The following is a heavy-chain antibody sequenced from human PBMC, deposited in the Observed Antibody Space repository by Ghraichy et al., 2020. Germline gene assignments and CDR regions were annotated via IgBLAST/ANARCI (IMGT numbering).Heavy chain of an antibody. J-gene: IGHJ5*02. V-gene: IGHV4-59*01. CDR2: IYYSGST. CDR1: GGSISSYY. D-gene: IGHD4-17*01. CDR3: ARDRGDYWFDP. Sequence: SETLSPTCTVSGGSISSYYWSWIRQPPGKGLEWIGYIYYSGSTNYNPSLKSRVTISVDTSKNQFSLKLSSVTAADTAVYYCARDRGDYWFDPWGQGTLVTVSS.